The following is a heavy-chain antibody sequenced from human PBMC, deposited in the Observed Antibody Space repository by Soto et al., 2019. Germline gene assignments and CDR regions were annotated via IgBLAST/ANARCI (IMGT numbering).Heavy chain of an antibody. D-gene: IGHD1-26*01. J-gene: IGHJ6*02. V-gene: IGHV4-34*01. CDR3: ARGNSGSYYSYIMDV. CDR1: GVSFSGFY. CDR2: INHSGST. Sequence: SETLSLTCAVYGVSFSGFYWTWIRQPPGKGLEWIGEINHSGSTNYNPSLKSRVTISVDTSKHQFSLKLSSVTAADTAVYYCARGNSGSYYSYIMDVWGQGTTVT.